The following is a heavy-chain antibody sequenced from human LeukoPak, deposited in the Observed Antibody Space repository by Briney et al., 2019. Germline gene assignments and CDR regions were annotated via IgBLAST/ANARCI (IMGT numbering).Heavy chain of an antibody. Sequence: GGSLRLSCAASGFTFSSYGMHWVRQAPGKGLEWVAVISYDGSNKYYADSVKGRFTISRDNSKNTLYLQMNSLRAEDTAVYYCAKKRGYGDYEGAPGGAFDIWGQGTMVTVSS. CDR2: ISYDGSNK. CDR3: AKKRGYGDYEGAPGGAFDI. CDR1: GFTFSSYG. J-gene: IGHJ3*02. D-gene: IGHD4-17*01. V-gene: IGHV3-30*18.